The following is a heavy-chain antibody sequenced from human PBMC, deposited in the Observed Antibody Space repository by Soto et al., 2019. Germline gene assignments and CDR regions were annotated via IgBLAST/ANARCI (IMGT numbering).Heavy chain of an antibody. V-gene: IGHV4-34*02. CDR3: ARSPIVLRGEFDS. Sequence: QVQVQQWGAGLLKPSETLSLTCAVYGTSFSGYYWTWIRQPPGKGLEWIGDITQSGHTKYNPSLGSRVTISLVSAYNQVSRKLNSLTAANTAVYYCARSPIVLRGEFDSWGPGTLVSVSS. CDR2: ITQSGHT. D-gene: IGHD2-8*01. CDR1: GTSFSGYY. J-gene: IGHJ4*02.